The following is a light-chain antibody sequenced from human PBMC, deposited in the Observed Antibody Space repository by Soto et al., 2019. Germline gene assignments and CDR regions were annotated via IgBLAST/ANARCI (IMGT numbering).Light chain of an antibody. CDR1: QXLLNSNGYNY. V-gene: IGKV2-28*01. CDR3: MQALQSPIT. J-gene: IGKJ5*01. Sequence: DIVMTQSPLSLPVTPGEPASISXXSTQXLLNSNGYNYLDWYLEKPGQSPQXXISLGSNRASGGPDRFSGSGAGTDFTLKISRVEGEDVGVYYCMQALQSPITFGQGTRLEIK. CDR2: LGS.